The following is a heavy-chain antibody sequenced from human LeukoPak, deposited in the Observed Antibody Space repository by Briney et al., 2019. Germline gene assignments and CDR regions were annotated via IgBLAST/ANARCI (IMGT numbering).Heavy chain of an antibody. V-gene: IGHV3-23*01. J-gene: IGHJ4*02. CDR3: ARDSSSVRGSGSYYLY. CDR1: GFTFSSYG. D-gene: IGHD3-10*01. Sequence: GGTLRLSCAASGFTFSSYGMSWVRQAPGKGLEWVSAISGSGGSTYYADSVKGRFTISRDNSKNTLYLQMNSLRAEDTAVYYCARDSSSVRGSGSYYLYWGQGTLVTVSS. CDR2: ISGSGGST.